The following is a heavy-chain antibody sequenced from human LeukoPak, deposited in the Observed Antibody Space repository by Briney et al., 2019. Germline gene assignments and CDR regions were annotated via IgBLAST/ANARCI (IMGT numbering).Heavy chain of an antibody. CDR2: ISGSAHKI. CDR3: AKDPCSGGSCYLYYFDY. Sequence: GGSLRLSCVASGITFSNYAVSWVRQAPEKGLDWVSVISGSAHKIRYADSVKGRFTISRDNSENTLYLQMNSLRAEDTAVYYCAKDPCSGGSCYLYYFDYWGQGTLVTVSS. CDR1: GITFSNYA. J-gene: IGHJ4*02. D-gene: IGHD2-15*01. V-gene: IGHV3-23*01.